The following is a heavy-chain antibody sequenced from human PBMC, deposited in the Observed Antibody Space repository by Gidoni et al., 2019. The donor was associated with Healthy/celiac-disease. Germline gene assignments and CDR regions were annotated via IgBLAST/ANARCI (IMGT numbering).Heavy chain of an antibody. CDR1: GGSISSYY. CDR3: AREGGYSYGLPYYFDY. CDR2: IYYSGST. J-gene: IGHJ4*02. D-gene: IGHD5-18*01. Sequence: QVQLQESGTGLVKPSETLSLTCTVPGGSISSYYWSWIRQPPGKGLEWIGYIYYSGSTNYNPSLKSRVTISVDTSKNQFSLKLSSVTAADTAVYYCAREGGYSYGLPYYFDYWGQGTLVTVSS. V-gene: IGHV4-59*01.